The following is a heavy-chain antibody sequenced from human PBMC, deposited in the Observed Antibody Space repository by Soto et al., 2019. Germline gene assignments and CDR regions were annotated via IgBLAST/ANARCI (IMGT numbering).Heavy chain of an antibody. V-gene: IGHV4-31*03. J-gene: IGHJ4*02. Sequence: QVQLQESGPGLVKPSQTLSLTCTVSGGSISSGGYYWSWLRQHPGKALEWIGYIYYSGSTYYNPFLQSGVTISVDTSKNQVSLKLSSVTAADTAVYYCARSFGGAAAGPFDYLVQGTLGTVSS. D-gene: IGHD6-13*01. CDR3: ARSFGGAAAGPFDY. CDR1: GGSISSGGYY. CDR2: IYYSGST.